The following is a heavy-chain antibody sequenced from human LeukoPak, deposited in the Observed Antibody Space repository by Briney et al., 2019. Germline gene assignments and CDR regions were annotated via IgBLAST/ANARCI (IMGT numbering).Heavy chain of an antibody. CDR2: IKRKTDGGTA. CDR3: TTDLYYHDSSKSRFDP. CDR1: GFTFSNAW. V-gene: IGHV3-15*01. J-gene: IGHJ5*02. Sequence: GGSLRLSCAASGFTFSNAWMNWVRQAPGKGLEWVGRIKRKTDGGTADYAAPVKGRFTISRDDSKNTLYLQMNSLKTEDTAVYYCTTDLYYHDSSKSRFDPWGQGTLVTVSS. D-gene: IGHD3-22*01.